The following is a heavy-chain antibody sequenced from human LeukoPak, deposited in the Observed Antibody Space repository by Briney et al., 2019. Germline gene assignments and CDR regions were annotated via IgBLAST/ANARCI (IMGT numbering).Heavy chain of an antibody. Sequence: PSETLSLTCTVSGGSISSSSYYWGWIRQPPGKGLEWIGSIYYSGSTYYNPSLKSRVTISVETSKNQFSLKLSSVTAADTAVYYCAREGGHKWELPQAYFDYWGQGTLVTVS. D-gene: IGHD1-26*01. CDR3: AREGGHKWELPQAYFDY. V-gene: IGHV4-39*07. J-gene: IGHJ4*02. CDR1: GGSISSSSYY. CDR2: IYYSGST.